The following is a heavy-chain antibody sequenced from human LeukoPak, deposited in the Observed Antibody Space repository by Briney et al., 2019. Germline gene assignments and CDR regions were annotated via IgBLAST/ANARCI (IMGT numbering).Heavy chain of an antibody. D-gene: IGHD2-21*02. V-gene: IGHV3-11*01. CDR1: GFTFSDYY. CDR2: ISSSGSTI. CDR3: ARGRAVVVTAIPIRMDV. Sequence: GGSLRLSCAASGFTFSDYYMSWIRQAPGKGLEWVSYISSSGSTIYYADSVKGRFTISRDNAKNSLYLQMNSLRAEDTAVYYCARGRAVVVTAIPIRMDVWGQGTTVTVSS. J-gene: IGHJ6*02.